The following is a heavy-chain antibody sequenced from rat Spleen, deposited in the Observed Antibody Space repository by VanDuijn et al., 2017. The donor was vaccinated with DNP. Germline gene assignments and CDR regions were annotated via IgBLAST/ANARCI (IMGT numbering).Heavy chain of an antibody. Sequence: EVQLVESGGGLVQPGRSLKVSCAASGLTFTNYDMVWVRQAPTKGLEWVATITTSGGATYYRDSVKGRFTVSRNNAESILYLQMDSLRSDDTATYYCATAIGDYWGQGVMVTVSS. CDR1: GLTFTNYD. CDR3: ATAIGDY. D-gene: IGHD1-2*01. CDR2: ITTSGGAT. V-gene: IGHV5S23*01. J-gene: IGHJ2*01.